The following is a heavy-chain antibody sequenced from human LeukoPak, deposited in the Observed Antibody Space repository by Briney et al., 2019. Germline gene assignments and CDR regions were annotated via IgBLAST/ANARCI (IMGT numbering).Heavy chain of an antibody. CDR3: ARGKYSSGWFDY. D-gene: IGHD6-19*01. CDR2: ITTSSTYI. J-gene: IGHJ4*02. V-gene: IGHV3-21*01. Sequence: GGSLRLSCAASGFTFSSYSTSWVRQAPGKGLEWVSSITTSSTYISYADSVKGRFTISRDNAKNSLYLQMNSLRAEDTAVYYCARGKYSSGWFDYWGQGTLVTVSP. CDR1: GFTFSSYS.